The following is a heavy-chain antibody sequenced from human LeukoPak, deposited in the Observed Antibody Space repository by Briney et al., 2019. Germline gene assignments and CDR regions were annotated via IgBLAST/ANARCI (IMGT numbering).Heavy chain of an antibody. CDR2: ISGSGGGT. J-gene: IGHJ4*02. V-gene: IGHV3-23*01. D-gene: IGHD3-22*01. Sequence: WGSLRLSCAASGFTFSSYAMSWVRQAPGKGLEWVSAISGSGGGTHYADSVKGRFTISRDNSKNTLYLQMNSLSAEDTAVYYCAKNGPHLYYDSSGYYYFDYWGQGTLVTVSS. CDR3: AKNGPHLYYDSSGYYYFDY. CDR1: GFTFSSYA.